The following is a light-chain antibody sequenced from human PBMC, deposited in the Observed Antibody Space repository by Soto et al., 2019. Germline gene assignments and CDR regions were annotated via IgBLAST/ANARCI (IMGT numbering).Light chain of an antibody. V-gene: IGKV1-8*01. CDR3: QQYYSYPRT. CDR1: QGISSY. J-gene: IGKJ1*01. Sequence: AIRMTQSPSSLSASTGDRVTITCRASQGISSYLAWYQQKPGKAPKLLIYAASTLQSGVPERFSGSGSGTDFTLTISCLQSEDFATYYCQQYYSYPRTFGQGTKVEIK. CDR2: AAS.